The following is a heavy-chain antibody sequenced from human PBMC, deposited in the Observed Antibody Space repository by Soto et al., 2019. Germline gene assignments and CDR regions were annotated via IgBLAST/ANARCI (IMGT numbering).Heavy chain of an antibody. J-gene: IGHJ4*02. V-gene: IGHV4-30-4*01. Sequence: QVQLQESGPGLVKPSQTLSLTCTVSGGSISSGDYYWSWIRQPPGKGLEWIGYIYYSGSTYHNPSLKSRVTISVDTSKNQFSLKLSSVTAADTAVYYCARVWTPSCDAERYFDYWGQGTLVTVSS. D-gene: IGHD1-1*01. CDR2: IYYSGST. CDR3: ARVWTPSCDAERYFDY. CDR1: GGSISSGDYY.